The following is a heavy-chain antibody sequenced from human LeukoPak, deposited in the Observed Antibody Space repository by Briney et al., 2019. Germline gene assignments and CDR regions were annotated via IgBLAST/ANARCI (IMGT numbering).Heavy chain of an antibody. CDR1: GLTFSSYA. V-gene: IGHV3-23*01. J-gene: IGHJ4*02. D-gene: IGHD6-19*01. CDR3: AKAATHSSGWYGEDY. CDR2: ISGSGGST. Sequence: GGSLRLSCAASGLTFSSYAMSWVRQAPGKGLEWVSAISGSGGSTYYADSVKGRFTISRDNSKNTLYLQMNSLRAEDTAVYYCAKAATHSSGWYGEDYWGQGTLVTVSS.